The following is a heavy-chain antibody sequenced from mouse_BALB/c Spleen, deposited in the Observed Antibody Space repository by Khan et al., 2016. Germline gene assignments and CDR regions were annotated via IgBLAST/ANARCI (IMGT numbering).Heavy chain of an antibody. CDR3: ARAGYDDYVHFGYFDV. V-gene: IGHV5-4*02. D-gene: IGHD2-4*01. J-gene: IGHJ1*01. CDR2: ISDGGSYT. CDR1: GFTFSDFY. Sequence: EVELVESGGGLVKPGGSLKLSCAASGFTFSDFYMYWVRRTPEKRLEWVATISDGGSYTYYPDSMKGRFTISRDNAKKHLYLQMSSLKTEDTAMYYGARAGYDDYVHFGYFDVWGAGTTVTVSS.